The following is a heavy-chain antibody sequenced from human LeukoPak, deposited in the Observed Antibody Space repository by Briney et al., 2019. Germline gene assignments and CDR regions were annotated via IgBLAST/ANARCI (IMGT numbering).Heavy chain of an antibody. V-gene: IGHV4-61*02. CDR1: GGSISSGSYY. CDR2: IYTSGST. CDR3: ARDRFYCTNGVCYWDWFDP. Sequence: SQTPSLTCTVSGGSISSGSYYWSWIRQPAGKGLEWIGRIYTSGSTNYNPSLKSRVTISVDTSKNQFSLKLSSVTAADTAVYYCARDRFYCTNGVCYWDWFDPWGQGTLVTVSS. D-gene: IGHD2-8*01. J-gene: IGHJ5*02.